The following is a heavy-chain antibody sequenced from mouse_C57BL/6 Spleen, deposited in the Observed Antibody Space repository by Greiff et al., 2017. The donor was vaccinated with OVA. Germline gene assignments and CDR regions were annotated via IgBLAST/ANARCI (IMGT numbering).Heavy chain of an antibody. Sequence: VQLQQSGAELVRPGTSVKMSCKASGYTFTNYWIGWAKQRPGHGLEWIGDIYPGGGYTNYNEKFKGKATLTADKSSSTAYMQFSSLTSEDSAIYYCARSLLRGAMDDWGQGTSVTVSS. J-gene: IGHJ4*01. CDR3: ARSLLRGAMDD. V-gene: IGHV1-63*01. CDR2: IYPGGGYT. CDR1: GYTFTNYW. D-gene: IGHD1-1*01.